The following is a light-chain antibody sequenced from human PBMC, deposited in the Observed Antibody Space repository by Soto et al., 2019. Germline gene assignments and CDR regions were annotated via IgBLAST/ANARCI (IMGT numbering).Light chain of an antibody. CDR1: QAIGNS. J-gene: IGKJ1*01. CDR3: QQSFASSWT. CDR2: GTS. V-gene: IGKV1-39*01. Sequence: DIQMTQSPSSLSASVGDRVTITCRTSQAIGNSVNWYQQKPGKAPNLLVYGTSTLQSGVPSRFSGSGSGTDFTLTISSAQREDFATYYCQQSFASSWTFGQGTKGEIK.